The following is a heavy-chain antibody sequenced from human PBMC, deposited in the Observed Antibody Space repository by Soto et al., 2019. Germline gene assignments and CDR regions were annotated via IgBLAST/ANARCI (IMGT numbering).Heavy chain of an antibody. CDR1: GFSLTNGRMG. CDR3: ARMDGDYNYYGLDV. D-gene: IGHD4-17*01. V-gene: IGHV2-26*01. CDR2: FFSDAER. Sequence: SGPTLVNPTATLTLTCSVSGFSLTNGRMGVSWIRQPPGKALEWLAHFFSDAERSYSTSMQSRLNMYKDSSGSQVVLTMTNMAPADTATYFCARMDGDYNYYGLDVWGHGIAVTVSS. J-gene: IGHJ6*02.